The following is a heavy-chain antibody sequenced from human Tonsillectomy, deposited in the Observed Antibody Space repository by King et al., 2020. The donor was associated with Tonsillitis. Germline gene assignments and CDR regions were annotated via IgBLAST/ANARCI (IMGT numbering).Heavy chain of an antibody. CDR3: AREWSPYCTNGVCYTRYYYYYGMDV. V-gene: IGHV1-18*04. D-gene: IGHD2-8*01. J-gene: IGHJ6*02. CDR2: ISAYNGNT. CDR1: GYTFTSYG. Sequence: VQLVQSGAEVKKPGASVKVSCKASGYTFTSYGISWVRQAPGQGLEWMGWISAYNGNTNYAQKLQGRVTMTTDTSTSTAYMELRSLRSDDTAVYYCAREWSPYCTNGVCYTRYYYYYGMDVWGQGTTVTVSS.